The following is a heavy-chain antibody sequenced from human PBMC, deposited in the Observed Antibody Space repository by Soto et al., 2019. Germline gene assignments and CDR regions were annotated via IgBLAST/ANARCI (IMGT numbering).Heavy chain of an antibody. V-gene: IGHV4-59*01. D-gene: IGHD3-22*01. CDR2: IYYSGST. CDR3: ARGGWDYDSSGYFHFDY. J-gene: IGHJ4*02. CDR1: GGSISSYY. Sequence: SETLSLTCTVSGGSISSYYWSWIRQPPGKGPEWIGYIYYSGSTNYNPSLKSRVTISVDTSKNQFSLKLSSVTAADTAVYYCARGGWDYDSSGYFHFDYWGQGTLVTVSS.